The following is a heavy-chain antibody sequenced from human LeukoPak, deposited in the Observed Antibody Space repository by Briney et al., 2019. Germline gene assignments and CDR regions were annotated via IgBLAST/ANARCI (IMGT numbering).Heavy chain of an antibody. Sequence: GASVKVSCKASGGTFSSYAISWVRQAPGQGLEWMGRIIPILGIANYAQKFQGRVTITRDTSASTAYMELSSLRSEDTAVYYCARVGSSWYTGYWFDPWGQGTLVTVSS. V-gene: IGHV1-69*04. D-gene: IGHD6-13*01. CDR3: ARVGSSWYTGYWFDP. J-gene: IGHJ5*02. CDR1: GGTFSSYA. CDR2: IIPILGIA.